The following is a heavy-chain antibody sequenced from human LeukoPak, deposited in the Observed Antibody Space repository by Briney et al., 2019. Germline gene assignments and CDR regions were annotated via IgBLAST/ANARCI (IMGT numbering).Heavy chain of an antibody. CDR2: ISSSSSYI. D-gene: IGHD2-15*01. CDR3: ARGYCSGGSCYPNWLDP. Sequence: GGSLRLSCAASGFTFSSYSMNWVRQAPGKGLEWVSSISSSSSYIYYADSVKGRFTISRDNAKNSLYLQMNSLRTEDTAVYYCARGYCSGGSCYPNWLDPWGQGTLVTVSS. J-gene: IGHJ5*02. CDR1: GFTFSSYS. V-gene: IGHV3-21*01.